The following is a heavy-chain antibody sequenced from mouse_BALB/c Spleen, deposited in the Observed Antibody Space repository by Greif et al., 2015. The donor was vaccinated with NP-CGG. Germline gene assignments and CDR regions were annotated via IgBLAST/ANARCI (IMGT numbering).Heavy chain of an antibody. D-gene: IGHD2-4*01. V-gene: IGHV1-80*01. J-gene: IGHJ3*01. CDR1: GYAFSSYW. CDR2: IYPGDGDT. CDR3: AGGLRRSFAY. Sequence: QVQLQQSGAELVRPGSSVKISCKASGYAFSSYWMNWVKQRPGQGLEWIGQIYPGDGDTNYNGKFKGKATLTADKSSGTAYMQLSSLTSEDSAVYFCAGGLRRSFAYWGQGTLVTVSA.